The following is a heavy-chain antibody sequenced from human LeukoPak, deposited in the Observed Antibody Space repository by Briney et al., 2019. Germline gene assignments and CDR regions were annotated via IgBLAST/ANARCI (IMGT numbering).Heavy chain of an antibody. CDR1: GGSVSSGSYY. D-gene: IGHD3-22*01. Sequence: SETLSLTCTVSGGSVSSGSYYWSWIRQPPGKGLEWIGYIYYSGSTNYNPSLKSRVTISVDTSKNQFSLKLSSVTAADTAVYYCARRGYDRSGQFDYWGQGTLVTVSS. V-gene: IGHV4-61*01. CDR2: IYYSGST. CDR3: ARRGYDRSGQFDY. J-gene: IGHJ4*02.